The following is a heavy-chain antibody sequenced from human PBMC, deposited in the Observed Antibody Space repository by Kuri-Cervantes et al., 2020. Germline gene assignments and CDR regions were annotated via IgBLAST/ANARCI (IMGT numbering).Heavy chain of an antibody. D-gene: IGHD2-15*01. J-gene: IGHJ4*02. V-gene: IGHV3-23*01. CDR1: GFTFSSYA. CDR3: AKGGKGLYLDY. CDR2: ISGSGGST. Sequence: GESLKISCAASGFTFSSYAMSWVRQAPGKGLEWVSAISGSGGSTYYADSVKGRFTISGDNSKNTLYLQMNSLRAEDTAVYYCAKGGKGLYLDYWGQGTLVTVSS.